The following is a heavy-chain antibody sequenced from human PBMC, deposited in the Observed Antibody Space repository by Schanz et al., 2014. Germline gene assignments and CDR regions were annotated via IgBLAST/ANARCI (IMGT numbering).Heavy chain of an antibody. CDR2: INHGGGT. V-gene: IGHV4-34*01. D-gene: IGHD2-2*01. J-gene: IGHJ4*02. CDR1: GGSFSGYY. Sequence: QVQLQQWGAGLLKPSETLSLTCAVYGGSFSGYYWSWIRQPPGKGREWIAEINHGGGTNYNPSLKRRVTRTVDTSKNQCSLKLRSGTAADTAVYYCARAARRTRVVPLYFDYWGQGTLXTVSS. CDR3: ARAARRTRVVPLYFDY.